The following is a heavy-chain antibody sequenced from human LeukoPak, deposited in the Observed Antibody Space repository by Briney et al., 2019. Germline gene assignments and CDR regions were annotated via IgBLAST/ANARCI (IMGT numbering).Heavy chain of an antibody. CDR2: ISASGGST. CDR1: GFTFSSYS. D-gene: IGHD4-17*01. Sequence: GGSLRLSCAASGFTFSSYSMNWVRQAPGRGLEWVSGISASGGSTYYADSVKGRFTISRDNSKNTLYLQMNSLRAEDTAVYYCAKPLNPGRTPLTTYFDYWGQGTLVTVSS. V-gene: IGHV3-23*01. CDR3: AKPLNPGRTPLTTYFDY. J-gene: IGHJ4*02.